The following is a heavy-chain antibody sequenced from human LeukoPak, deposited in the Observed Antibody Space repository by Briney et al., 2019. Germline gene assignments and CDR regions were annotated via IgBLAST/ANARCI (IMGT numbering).Heavy chain of an antibody. Sequence: PSDPLSLTCNLSGVSISSSDYYWGWIRQPPGKGLEWIGSIYYSGRTYYNPPLKSRVTISEETSKNQFSLKLSSVTAADTAVYYCARHRTAINRYGPYDAFDVWGQGTMVTVSS. CDR3: ARHRTAINRYGPYDAFDV. J-gene: IGHJ3*01. D-gene: IGHD5-18*01. CDR1: GVSISSSDYY. CDR2: IYYSGRT. V-gene: IGHV4-39*01.